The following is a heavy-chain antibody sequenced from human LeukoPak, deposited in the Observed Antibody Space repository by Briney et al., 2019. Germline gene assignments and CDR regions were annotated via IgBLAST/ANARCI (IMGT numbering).Heavy chain of an antibody. CDR2: ISSSGGST. V-gene: IGHV3-23*01. Sequence: PGRSLRLSCAASGFTFSSYAMHWVRQAPGKGLEWVSGISSSGGSTYYADSVKGRFTISRDNSKNTLYLQMNSLRAEDTAVYYCAREYYYDSSGYPVPVAFDIWGQGTMVTVSS. D-gene: IGHD3-22*01. J-gene: IGHJ3*02. CDR3: AREYYYDSSGYPVPVAFDI. CDR1: GFTFSSYA.